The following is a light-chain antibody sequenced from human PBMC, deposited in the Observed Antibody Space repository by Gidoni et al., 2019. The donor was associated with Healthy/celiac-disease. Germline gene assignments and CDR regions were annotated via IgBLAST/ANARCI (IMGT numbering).Light chain of an antibody. Sequence: VSGSPGQSITISCTGTSSDVGGYNYVSWYQQHPGKAPKLMIYDVSNRPSGVSNRFSGSKSGNTASLTISGLQAEDEADYYCSSYTSSSTLLFGGGTKLTVL. J-gene: IGLJ2*01. CDR1: SSDVGGYNY. CDR3: SSYTSSSTLL. CDR2: DVS. V-gene: IGLV2-14*03.